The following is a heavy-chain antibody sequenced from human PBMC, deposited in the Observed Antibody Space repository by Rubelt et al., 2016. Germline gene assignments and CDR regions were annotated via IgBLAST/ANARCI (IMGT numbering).Heavy chain of an antibody. V-gene: IGHV1-18*01. CDR1: TFTSYG. D-gene: IGHD2-2*01. CDR3: ARVNIVVVPSANFDY. J-gene: IGHJ4*02. CDR2: ISAYNGNT. Sequence: TFTSYGITWVRQAPGQGLEWMGWISAYNGNTNYAQKFQGRVTMTTDTSTTTAYMELRGLRSDDTAVYYCARVNIVVVPSANFDYWGQGTLVTVSS.